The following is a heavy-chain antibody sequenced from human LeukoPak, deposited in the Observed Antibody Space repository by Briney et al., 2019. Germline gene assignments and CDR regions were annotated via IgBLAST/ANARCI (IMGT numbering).Heavy chain of an antibody. Sequence: SETLSLTCTVSGGSISSYYWSWIRQPPGKGLEWIGYIYYSGSTNYNPSLKSRVTISVDTSKNQFSLKLSSVTAADAAVYYCARHSSFFGDWFDPWGQGTLVTVSS. V-gene: IGHV4-59*08. CDR1: GGSISSYY. CDR2: IYYSGST. D-gene: IGHD3-3*02. CDR3: ARHSSFFGDWFDP. J-gene: IGHJ5*02.